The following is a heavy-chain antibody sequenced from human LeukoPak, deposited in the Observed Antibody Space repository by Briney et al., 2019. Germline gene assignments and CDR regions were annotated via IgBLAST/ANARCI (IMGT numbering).Heavy chain of an antibody. CDR1: GFTFSSYG. CDR3: AKSPVSSCRGSFCYPFDY. CDR2: ISGSGGST. V-gene: IGHV3-23*01. Sequence: GGSLRLSCAASGFTFSSYGMSWVRQAPGKGLEWVSAISGSGGSTYYADSVKGRFTISRDNSKNTLYLQMNTLRAEDTAVYFCAKSPVSSCRGSFCYPFDYWGQGNLVTVSS. D-gene: IGHD2-15*01. J-gene: IGHJ4*02.